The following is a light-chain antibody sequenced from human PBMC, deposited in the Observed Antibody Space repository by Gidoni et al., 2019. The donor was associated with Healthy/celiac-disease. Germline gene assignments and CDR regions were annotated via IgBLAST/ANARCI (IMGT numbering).Light chain of an antibody. J-gene: IGLJ1*01. CDR2: SDS. V-gene: IGLV3-9*01. Sequence: SYELTQLLPASVALGQTARITCGGNNIGGKNVHWYQQKPGQAPVLVIYSDSNRPSGIPERFSGSNSGNTATLTISRAQAGDEADYYCQVWDNSTYVFGTETKVTVL. CDR3: QVWDNSTYV. CDR1: NIGGKN.